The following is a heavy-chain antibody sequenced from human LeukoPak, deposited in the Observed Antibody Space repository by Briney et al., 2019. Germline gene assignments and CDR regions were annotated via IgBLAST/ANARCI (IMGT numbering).Heavy chain of an antibody. CDR2: INPNSGGT. V-gene: IGHV1-2*06. J-gene: IGHJ4*02. Sequence: ASVKVSCKASGYTFTGYYMHWVRQAPGQGLEWMGRINPNSGGTNYAQKFQGRVTMTRDTSISTAYMELSRLRSDDTAVYYCARGIVGATNYFDYWGQGTLVTVSS. CDR1: GYTFTGYY. D-gene: IGHD1-26*01. CDR3: ARGIVGATNYFDY.